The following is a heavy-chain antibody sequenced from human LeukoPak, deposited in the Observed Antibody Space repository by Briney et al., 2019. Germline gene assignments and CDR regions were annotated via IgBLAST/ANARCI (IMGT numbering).Heavy chain of an antibody. V-gene: IGHV3-30-3*01. CDR3: ATDPPQQPVQIY. Sequence: SGGSLRLSCAVSRFTFSTYAMHWVRQAPGKGLEWVAVISYEGSTKYYADSVKGRFTISRDNSKNTLYLQMNSLRAEDTAVYYCATDPPQQPVQIYWGQGTLVTVSS. CDR2: ISYEGSTK. CDR1: RFTFSTYA. D-gene: IGHD6-13*01. J-gene: IGHJ4*02.